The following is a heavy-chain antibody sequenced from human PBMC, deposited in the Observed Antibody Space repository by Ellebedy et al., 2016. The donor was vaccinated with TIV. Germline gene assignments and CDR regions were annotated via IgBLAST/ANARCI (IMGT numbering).Heavy chain of an antibody. Sequence: PGGSLRLSCAASGFTFSPYAMAWVRQAPGKGLEWASGIVGSGAQKYADSVKGRFTISRDNSKRTVDLQMNSLRAEDTAVYFCAKDRTPGDGYWVFDNWGQGTLVSVSS. CDR2: IVGSGA. D-gene: IGHD5-18*01. CDR1: GFTFSPYA. J-gene: IGHJ4*02. CDR3: AKDRTPGDGYWVFDN. V-gene: IGHV3-23*01.